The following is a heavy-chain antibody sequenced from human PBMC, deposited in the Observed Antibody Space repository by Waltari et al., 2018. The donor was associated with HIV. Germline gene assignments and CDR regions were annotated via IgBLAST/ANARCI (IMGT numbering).Heavy chain of an antibody. CDR3: TRGGYWEPPDY. CDR2: IKPDSSEK. J-gene: IGHJ4*02. V-gene: IGHV3-7*01. Sequence: QLVESGGDLVPPGGSLRLSCVVSGFSIGRYWMTWVRQAPGKGLGWVANIKPDSSEKHYVGSVKGRFTVSRDNARDSLFLHMDTLRVNDTAVYYCTRGGYWEPPDYWGQGTLVTVSS. CDR1: GFSIGRYW. D-gene: IGHD1-26*01.